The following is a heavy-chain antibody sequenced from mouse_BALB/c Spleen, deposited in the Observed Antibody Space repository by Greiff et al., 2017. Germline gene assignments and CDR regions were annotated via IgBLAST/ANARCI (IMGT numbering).Heavy chain of an antibody. D-gene: IGHD1-1*01. CDR1: GFSFTSYV. CDR2: INPYNDGT. Sequence: VQLQESGPGLVKPSPSLTMSCTASGFSFTSYVMHWVRQNPGQGLEWMGFINPYNDGTKYNEKYKGKATLTTDKSSNTAYMELSSLTSEDSATYYCARESFGSSYYYFDDWGEGTTVTVSA. V-gene: IGHV1-14*01. CDR3: ARESFGSSYYYFDD. J-gene: IGHJ1*01.